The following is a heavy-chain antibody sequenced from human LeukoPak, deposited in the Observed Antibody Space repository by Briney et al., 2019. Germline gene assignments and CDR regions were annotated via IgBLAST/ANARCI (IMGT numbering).Heavy chain of an antibody. CDR3: ARVVGYSNFYYYYGMDL. V-gene: IGHV4-59*01. Sequence: SETLSLTCTVSGGSISSYYWSWIRQPPGKGLEWIGYIYYSGSTNYNPSLKSRVTISVDTSKNQFSLKLNSVTAADTAVYYCARVVGYSNFYYYYGMDLWGQGTTVTVSS. D-gene: IGHD4-11*01. J-gene: IGHJ6*02. CDR1: GGSISSYY. CDR2: IYYSGST.